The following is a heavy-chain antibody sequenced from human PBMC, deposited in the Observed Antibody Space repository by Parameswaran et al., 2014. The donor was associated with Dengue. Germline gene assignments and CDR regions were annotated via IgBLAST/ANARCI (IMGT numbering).Heavy chain of an antibody. Sequence: VRQAPGKGLEWVGFIRSKAYGGTTEYAASVKGRFTISRDDSKSIAYLQMNSLKTEDTATYYCARIRGITGTTGRLYYYYYGMDVWGQGTTVTVSS. CDR2: IRSKAYGGTT. CDR3: ARIRGITGTTGRLYYYYYGMDV. V-gene: IGHV3-49*02. J-gene: IGHJ6*02. D-gene: IGHD1-20*01.